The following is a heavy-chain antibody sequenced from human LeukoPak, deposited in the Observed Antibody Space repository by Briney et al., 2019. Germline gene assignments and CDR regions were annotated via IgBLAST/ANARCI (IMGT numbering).Heavy chain of an antibody. D-gene: IGHD4-11*01. V-gene: IGHV1-2*02. CDR1: GYTFRGNY. CDR2: IEANNGDT. J-gene: IGHJ4*02. Sequence: ASVKISCKASGYTFRGNYIHWLRQAAGPRLEWLGWIEANNGDTKSAQKFQGRVTMSRDTSISTAYMDLSSRSPDDAAVYYCARDPSSVTLYFFDYWGQGTLVTVSS. CDR3: ARDPSSVTLYFFDY.